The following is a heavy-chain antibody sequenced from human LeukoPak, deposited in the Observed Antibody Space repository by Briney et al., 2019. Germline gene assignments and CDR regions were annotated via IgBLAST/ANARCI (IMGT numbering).Heavy chain of an antibody. J-gene: IGHJ4*02. CDR1: GGSISSYY. V-gene: IGHV4-59*01. Sequence: SETLSLTCTVSGGSISSYYWSWIRQPPGKGLQWIGYIYYSGSTNYNPSLKSRVTISVDTSKNQFSLKLSSVTAADTAVYYCARSDNGDPGDFDYWGQGTLVTVSS. D-gene: IGHD3-10*01. CDR3: ARSDNGDPGDFDY. CDR2: IYYSGST.